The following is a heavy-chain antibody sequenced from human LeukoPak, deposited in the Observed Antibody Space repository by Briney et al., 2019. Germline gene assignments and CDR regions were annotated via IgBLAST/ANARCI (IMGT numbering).Heavy chain of an antibody. V-gene: IGHV4-39*01. CDR1: GGSISSSGYY. D-gene: IGHD3-9*01. J-gene: IGHJ3*02. Sequence: SETLSLTCTVSGGSISSSGYYWGWIRQPPGKGLEWIGSIYYSGSTYYNPSLKSRVTISVDTSKNQFSLKLSSVTAADTAVHYCARTQGRYFDWNDAFDIWGQGTMVTVSS. CDR2: IYYSGST. CDR3: ARTQGRYFDWNDAFDI.